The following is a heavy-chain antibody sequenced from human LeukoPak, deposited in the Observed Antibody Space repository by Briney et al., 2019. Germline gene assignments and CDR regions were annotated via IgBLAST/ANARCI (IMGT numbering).Heavy chain of an antibody. CDR3: AREWELRGLYGMDV. Sequence: PGGSLRLSCAASGFTFSSYWMHWVRQVPGKDLMWVARIKKDGSEPLYADSVKGRFTVSRDNAKNSLYLQMNSLRAEDTAVYYCAREWELRGLYGMDVWGQGTTVTVSS. J-gene: IGHJ6*02. V-gene: IGHV3-74*01. CDR2: IKKDGSEP. CDR1: GFTFSSYW. D-gene: IGHD1-26*01.